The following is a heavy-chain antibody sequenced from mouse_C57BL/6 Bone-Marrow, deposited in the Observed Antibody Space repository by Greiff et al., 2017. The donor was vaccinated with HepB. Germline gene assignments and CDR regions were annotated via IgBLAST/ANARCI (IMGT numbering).Heavy chain of an antibody. CDR2: IDPENGDT. J-gene: IGHJ2*01. D-gene: IGHD2-4*01. V-gene: IGHV14-4*01. CDR1: GFNIKDDY. CDR3: TTEGPYYDYDDLFFDY. Sequence: EVQLQQSGAELVRPGASVKLSCTASGFNIKDDYMHWVKQRPEQGLEWIGWIDPENGDTEYASKFQGKATITADTSSNTAYLKLSSLTSEDTAVYYCTTEGPYYDYDDLFFDYWGQGTTLTVSS.